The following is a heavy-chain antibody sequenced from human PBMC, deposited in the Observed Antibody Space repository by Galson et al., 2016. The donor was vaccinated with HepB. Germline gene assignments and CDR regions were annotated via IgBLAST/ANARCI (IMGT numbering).Heavy chain of an antibody. D-gene: IGHD6-19*01. CDR3: ARIYTSGWRSRSVDY. Sequence: SVKVSCKASGYTFTDYGISWVRQAPGQGLEWMGWISAYNGDTNYAQKLQGRVTLTTDTSTSTAYMELRSLRSDDTAVYYCARIYTSGWRSRSVDYWGQGTLGTVSS. CDR2: ISAYNGDT. CDR1: GYTFTDYG. V-gene: IGHV1-18*01. J-gene: IGHJ4*02.